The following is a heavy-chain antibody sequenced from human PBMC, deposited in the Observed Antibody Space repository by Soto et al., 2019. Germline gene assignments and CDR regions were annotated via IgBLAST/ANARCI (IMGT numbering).Heavy chain of an antibody. D-gene: IGHD3-22*01. CDR3: ARSHLYYDSSGYPDY. J-gene: IGHJ4*02. CDR2: ISSSGSTI. Sequence: QVELVESGGGLVKPGGSLRLSCAASGFTFSGDYMSWMRQAPGKGLEGVSYISSSGSTIYYADSVRGRFTISRDNAKNSLYLQMNSLRAEDTAVYYCARSHLYYDSSGYPDYWGQGTLVTVSS. CDR1: GFTFSGDY. V-gene: IGHV3-11*01.